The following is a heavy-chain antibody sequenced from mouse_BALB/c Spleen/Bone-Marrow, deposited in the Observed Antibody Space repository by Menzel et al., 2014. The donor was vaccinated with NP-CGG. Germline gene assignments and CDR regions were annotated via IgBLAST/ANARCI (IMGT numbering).Heavy chain of an antibody. CDR3: AIYFYFDY. V-gene: IGHV14-3*02. J-gene: IGHJ2*01. D-gene: IGHD2-3*01. Sequence: DVKLVESGAELVKPGASVRLSCTASGFNIKDTCMHWVKQRPDQGLEWIGRIDPANGNAKHDPKFQGKAAITADTSSNTTYLQLSSLTSEDTAVYYCAIYFYFDYWGQGTTLTVSS. CDR1: GFNIKDTC. CDR2: IDPANGNA.